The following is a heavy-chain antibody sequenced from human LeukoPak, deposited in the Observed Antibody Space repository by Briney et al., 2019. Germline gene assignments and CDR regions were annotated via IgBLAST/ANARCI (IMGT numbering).Heavy chain of an antibody. V-gene: IGHV3-21*01. D-gene: IGHD6-19*01. CDR1: GFSLTSYS. Sequence: GGSLRLSCAASGFSLTSYSMNWVRQAPGRGLEWVSSISSGTTYIYYADSVKGRFTISKDNAKNSLYLQMNSLRAEDTDVYYCARELPVAGLAGVYWGQGTLVTVSS. CDR2: ISSGTTYI. J-gene: IGHJ4*02. CDR3: ARELPVAGLAGVY.